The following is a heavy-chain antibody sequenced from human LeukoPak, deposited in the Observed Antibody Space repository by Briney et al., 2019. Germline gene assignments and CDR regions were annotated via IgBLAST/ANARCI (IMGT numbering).Heavy chain of an antibody. D-gene: IGHD3-16*01. Sequence: SETLSLTCAVYGGSYSGYYWSWIRQPPGKGLEWIGEINHSGSTNYNPSLKSRVTISVDTSKNQFSLKLSSVTAADTAVYYCARFLPRYVKGLDYWGQGTLVTVSS. CDR2: INHSGST. J-gene: IGHJ4*02. CDR3: ARFLPRYVKGLDY. V-gene: IGHV4-34*01. CDR1: GGSYSGYY.